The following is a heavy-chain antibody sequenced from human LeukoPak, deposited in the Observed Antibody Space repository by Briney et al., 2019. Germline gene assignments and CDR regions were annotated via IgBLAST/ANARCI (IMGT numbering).Heavy chain of an antibody. D-gene: IGHD3-16*01. J-gene: IGHJ4*02. CDR2: ISGATTDT. CDR3: AKESYGWYFDY. Sequence: PGGSLRLSCAASGFTFNHYIMSWVRQAPGKRLEWVSSISGATTDTYYADSVKGRFTISRDNSRNAVYLQMNSLKAEDTAVYYCAKESYGWYFDYWGQGNPVTVSS. CDR1: GFTFNHYI. V-gene: IGHV3-23*01.